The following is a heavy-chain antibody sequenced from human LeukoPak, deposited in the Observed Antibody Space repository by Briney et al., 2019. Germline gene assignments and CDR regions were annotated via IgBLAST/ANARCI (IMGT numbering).Heavy chain of an antibody. CDR1: GGSCSGYY. V-gene: IGHV4-34*01. D-gene: IGHD3-10*01. J-gene: IGHJ4*02. Sequence: SETLAPTCAVYGGSCSGYYWSWIRQPPGKGLEWIGEINHSGSTNYNPSLKSRVTISVDTSKNQFSLKLSSVTAADTAVYYCARTMVRGVIIVRLFDYWGQGTLVTVSS. CDR3: ARTMVRGVIIVRLFDY. CDR2: INHSGST.